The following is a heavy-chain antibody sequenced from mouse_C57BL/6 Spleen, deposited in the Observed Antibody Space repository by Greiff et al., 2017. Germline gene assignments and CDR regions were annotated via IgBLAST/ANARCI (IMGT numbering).Heavy chain of an antibody. CDR1: GYTFTSYW. CDR3: AIPYDWFAY. J-gene: IGHJ3*01. V-gene: IGHV1-74*01. D-gene: IGHD2-12*01. CDR2: IHPSDSDT. Sequence: VQLQQPGAELVKPGASVKVSCKASGYTFTSYWMHWVKQRPGQGLEWIGRIHPSDSDTNYNQKFKGKATLTVAKSSSTAYMQLSSLTSGDSAVYYCAIPYDWFAYWGQGTLVTVSA.